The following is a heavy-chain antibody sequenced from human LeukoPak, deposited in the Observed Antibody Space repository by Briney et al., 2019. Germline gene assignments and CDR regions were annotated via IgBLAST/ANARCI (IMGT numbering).Heavy chain of an antibody. Sequence: GASVKVSCKASGYTFTSYGISWVRQAPGQGLEWMGWISAYNGNTNYAQKLQGRVTMTRNTSISTAYMELSSLRSEDTAVYYCARVYSSSWKRLFNWFDPWGQGTLVTVSS. V-gene: IGHV1-18*01. D-gene: IGHD6-13*01. J-gene: IGHJ5*02. CDR1: GYTFTSYG. CDR2: ISAYNGNT. CDR3: ARVYSSSWKRLFNWFDP.